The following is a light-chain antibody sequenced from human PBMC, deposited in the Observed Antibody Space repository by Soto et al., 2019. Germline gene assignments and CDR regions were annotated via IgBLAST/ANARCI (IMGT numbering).Light chain of an antibody. CDR1: QAISSY. V-gene: IGKV1-9*01. CDR3: QQLNSYPLP. CDR2: AAS. Sequence: IQLTQSPSSLSASVGDRVTINCRASQAISSYLAWYQQKPGKAPNLLIYAASTLQSGVPSRFSGSGSGTDFTLTISSLQPEDFATKFCQQLNSYPLPFGGGTKVEIK. J-gene: IGKJ4*01.